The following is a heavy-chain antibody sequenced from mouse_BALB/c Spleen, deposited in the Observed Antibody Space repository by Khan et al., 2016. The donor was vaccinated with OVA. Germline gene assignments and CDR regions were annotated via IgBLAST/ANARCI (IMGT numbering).Heavy chain of an antibody. Sequence: QVQLKQSGPGLVAPSQSLSITCTVSGFSFTDYGVSWIRQPPGKGLEWLGVIWGGGSTYYNSALKSRLSINKDNSKSQVFLKMNSLQTDDTAMYFCAKGLWSYYFALDYWGQGTSVTVSS. D-gene: IGHD1-1*02. J-gene: IGHJ4*01. V-gene: IGHV2-6-5*01. CDR1: GFSFTDYG. CDR2: IWGGGST. CDR3: AKGLWSYYFALDY.